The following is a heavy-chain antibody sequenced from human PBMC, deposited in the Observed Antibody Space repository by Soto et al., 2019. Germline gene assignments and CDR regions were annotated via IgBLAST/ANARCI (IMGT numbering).Heavy chain of an antibody. CDR3: STHDHNSGWVWCAFDM. Sequence: PSETLSLGCTVSGGSISSGSYYWGWIRQPPGRGREWIGSIYYSGSTYYNPSLKSRGTISVDTSKNQFSLRLSSVTAADAAVYWLSTHDHNSGWVWCAFDMWGQGTMVTIS. D-gene: IGHD6-19*01. CDR1: GGSISSGSYY. CDR2: IYYSGST. J-gene: IGHJ3*02. V-gene: IGHV4-39*01.